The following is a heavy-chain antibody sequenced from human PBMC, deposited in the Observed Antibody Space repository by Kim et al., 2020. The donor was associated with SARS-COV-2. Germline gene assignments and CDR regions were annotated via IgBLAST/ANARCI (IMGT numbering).Heavy chain of an antibody. CDR2: INPSGGST. V-gene: IGHV1-46*01. Sequence: ASVKVSCKASGYTFTSYHMHWVRQAPGQGLEWMGIINPSGGSTSYAQKFQGRVTMTRETSTSTVYMELSSLRSEDTAVYYCARDLSRFVDLWGIVGASPLSKGMDVWGQGTRVTVSS. CDR3: ARDLSRFVDLWGIVGASPLSKGMDV. J-gene: IGHJ6*02. CDR1: GYTFTSYH. D-gene: IGHD1-26*01.